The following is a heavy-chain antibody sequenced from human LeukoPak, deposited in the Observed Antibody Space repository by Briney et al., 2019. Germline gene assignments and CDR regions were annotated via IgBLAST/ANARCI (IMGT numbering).Heavy chain of an antibody. D-gene: IGHD6-13*01. CDR3: ARSYSSSWYSFDY. Sequence: NPSETLSLTCTVSGGSISSYYWSWIRQPPGKGLEWIGSIYYSGSTYYNPSLKSRVTISVDTSKNQFSLKLSSVTAADTAVYYCARSYSSSWYSFDYWGQGTLVTVSS. J-gene: IGHJ4*02. V-gene: IGHV4-59*05. CDR1: GGSISSYY. CDR2: IYYSGST.